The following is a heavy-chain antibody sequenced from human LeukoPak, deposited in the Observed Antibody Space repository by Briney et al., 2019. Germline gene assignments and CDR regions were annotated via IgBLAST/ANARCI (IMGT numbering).Heavy chain of an antibody. J-gene: IGHJ4*02. Sequence: ASVKVSCKASGYTFTGYYMHWVRQAPGQGLEWMGWINPNSGGTNYAQKFQGRVTMTRDTPISTGYMELSRLRSDDTAVYYCARDLGSGSCYVTDYWGQGTLVTVSS. D-gene: IGHD1-26*01. CDR1: GYTFTGYY. V-gene: IGHV1-2*02. CDR2: INPNSGGT. CDR3: ARDLGSGSCYVTDY.